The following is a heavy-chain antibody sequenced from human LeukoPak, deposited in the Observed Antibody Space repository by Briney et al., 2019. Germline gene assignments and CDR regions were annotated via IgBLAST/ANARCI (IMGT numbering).Heavy chain of an antibody. J-gene: IGHJ3*02. Sequence: SVKVSCKASGGTFSSYAISWVRQAPGQGLEWMGGIIPIFGTANYAQKFRGRVTITADESTSTAYMELSSLRSEDTAVYYCARRGRLAGTTVASGAFDIWGQGTMVTVSS. CDR1: GGTFSSYA. V-gene: IGHV1-69*01. CDR3: ARRGRLAGTTVASGAFDI. CDR2: IIPIFGTA. D-gene: IGHD4-23*01.